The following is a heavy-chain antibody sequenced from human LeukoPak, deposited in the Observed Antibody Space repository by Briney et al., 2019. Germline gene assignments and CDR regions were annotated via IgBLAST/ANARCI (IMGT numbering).Heavy chain of an antibody. Sequence: ASVKVSRKASGYTFTGYYMHWVRQAPGQGLEWMGWINPNSGGTNYAQKFQGRVTMTRDTSISTAYMELSRLRSDDTAVYYCARANSGHYYYYYMDVWGKGTTVTVSS. CDR2: INPNSGGT. CDR1: GYTFTGYY. CDR3: ARANSGHYYYYYMDV. J-gene: IGHJ6*03. D-gene: IGHD6-19*01. V-gene: IGHV1-2*02.